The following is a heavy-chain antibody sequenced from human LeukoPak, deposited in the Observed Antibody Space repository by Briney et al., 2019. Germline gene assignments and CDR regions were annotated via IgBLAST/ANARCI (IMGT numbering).Heavy chain of an antibody. Sequence: GGSLRLSCAASGFTFSSYAMSWVRQAPGKGLEWVSAISGSGGSTFYADSVKGRFTISRDNSKNTLYLQMNSLRAGDTAVYYCAKAEMATRHFDYWGQGALATVSS. CDR2: ISGSGGST. CDR3: AKAEMATRHFDY. D-gene: IGHD5-24*01. V-gene: IGHV3-23*01. CDR1: GFTFSSYA. J-gene: IGHJ4*02.